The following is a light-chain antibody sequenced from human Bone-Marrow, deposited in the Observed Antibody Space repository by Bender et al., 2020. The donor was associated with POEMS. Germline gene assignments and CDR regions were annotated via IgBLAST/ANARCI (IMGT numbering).Light chain of an antibody. CDR3: QVWDSGSDHPV. CDR1: NIGTYS. Sequence: SYVLTQPPSVSVAPGQTARISCGGSNIGTYSVQWYQQKPGQAPVLAVYDDSGRPSGIPERFSGSNSGNTATLTISRVEAGDEADYYCQVWDSGSDHPVFGGGTKLTVL. J-gene: IGLJ2*01. V-gene: IGLV3-21*02. CDR2: DDS.